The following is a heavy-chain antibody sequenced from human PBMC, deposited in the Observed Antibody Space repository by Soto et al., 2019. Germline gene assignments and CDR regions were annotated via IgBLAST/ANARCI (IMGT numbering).Heavy chain of an antibody. J-gene: IGHJ4*02. CDR3: ARSRSGAVPDSFGY. CDR2: ISKDGSVQ. Sequence: QVQLVESGGRVVQPGRSLRLSCAASGFIFNRYAIHWVRQTPGKGLEWVAVISKDGSVQYYADSVRGRFIISRDKSKYTVYLEMNSLRAEDTAVFYCARSRSGAVPDSFGYWGQGTLVTVSS. D-gene: IGHD3-3*01. CDR1: GFIFNRYA. V-gene: IGHV3-30-3*01.